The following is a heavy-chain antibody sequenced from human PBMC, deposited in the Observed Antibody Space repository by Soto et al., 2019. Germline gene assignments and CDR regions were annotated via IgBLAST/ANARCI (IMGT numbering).Heavy chain of an antibody. V-gene: IGHV1-2*04. Sequence: ASVKVSCKASGYTFTGYYMHWVRQAPGQGLEWMGWINPNSGGTNYAQKFQGWVTMTRDTSISAAYMELSRLRSDDTAVYYCARSQQLDAFDIWGQGTMVTVSS. CDR1: GYTFTGYY. D-gene: IGHD6-13*01. CDR3: ARSQQLDAFDI. J-gene: IGHJ3*02. CDR2: INPNSGGT.